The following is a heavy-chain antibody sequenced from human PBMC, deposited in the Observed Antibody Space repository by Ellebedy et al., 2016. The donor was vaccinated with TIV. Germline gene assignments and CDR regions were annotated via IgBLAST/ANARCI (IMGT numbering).Heavy chain of an antibody. CDR3: ARHDFRTGVDFDY. J-gene: IGHJ4*02. CDR1: GASLSGYQ. D-gene: IGHD1-1*01. V-gene: IGHV4-34*01. CDR2: INDVGTT. Sequence: MPSETLSLTCAVYGASLSGYQWSWIRLSPEKGLQWIGEINDVGTTNYNPSLKSRVTISVDTSKIQFSLKLSSVTAADTAVYYCARHDFRTGVDFDYWGQGTLVTVSS.